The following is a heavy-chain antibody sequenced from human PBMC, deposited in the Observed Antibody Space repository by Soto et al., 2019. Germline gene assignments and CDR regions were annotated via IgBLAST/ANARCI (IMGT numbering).Heavy chain of an antibody. CDR2: ISYDGSNK. Sequence: GGSLRLSCAASGFTFSSYGMHWVRQAPGKGLEWVAVISYDGSNKYYADSVKGRFTISRDNSKNTLYLQMNSLRAEDTAVYYFEKDWGLRLYYFDYWGQGTLVTVSS. CDR1: GFTFSSYG. V-gene: IGHV3-30*18. CDR3: EKDWGLRLYYFDY. J-gene: IGHJ4*02. D-gene: IGHD3-16*01.